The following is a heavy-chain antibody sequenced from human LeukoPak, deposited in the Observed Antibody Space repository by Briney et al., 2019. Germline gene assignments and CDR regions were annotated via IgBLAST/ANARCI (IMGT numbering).Heavy chain of an antibody. J-gene: IGHJ4*02. Sequence: SETLSLTCAVYGGSFSGYYWSWIRQPPGKVLEWIGVINHSGSTNYNPSLKSRVTISVDTPKKQFSLKLSSVTAADTAVYYCASVYGSGSDPGYWGQGTLVTVSS. CDR3: ASVYGSGSDPGY. V-gene: IGHV4-34*01. CDR2: INHSGST. D-gene: IGHD3-10*01. CDR1: GGSFSGYY.